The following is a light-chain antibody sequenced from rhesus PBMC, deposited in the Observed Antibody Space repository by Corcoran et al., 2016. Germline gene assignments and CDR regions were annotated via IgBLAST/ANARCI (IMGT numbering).Light chain of an antibody. CDR2: GVS. Sequence: QSAPTQPPSVSGSPGLSVTISCPGTSSDIGVYDSVSWYQQHPGKAPKLMIYGVSDRPSGVSDRFSGSKSGNTASLTISGLQAEDEADYYCCSYTTSSTFIFGAGTRLTVL. CDR3: CSYTTSSTFI. V-gene: IGLV2S7*01. CDR1: SSDIGVYDS. J-gene: IGLJ1*01.